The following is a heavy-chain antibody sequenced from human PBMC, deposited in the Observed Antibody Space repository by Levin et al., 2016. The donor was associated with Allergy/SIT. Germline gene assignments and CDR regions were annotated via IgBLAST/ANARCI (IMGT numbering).Heavy chain of an antibody. CDR2: ISGRGTRT. J-gene: IGHJ5*01. Sequence: GGSLRLSCAGSGFTFTNYAMYWVRQAPGKGLEWVSGISGRGTRTEFADSVKGRFTMSRDNSKNTVYLQVNSLRAEDTAVYYCARGPTSRDSVIFNWFDSWGQGTLVTVSS. V-gene: IGHV3-23*01. CDR3: ARGPTSRDSVIFNWFDS. D-gene: IGHD3/OR15-3a*01. CDR1: GFTFTNYA.